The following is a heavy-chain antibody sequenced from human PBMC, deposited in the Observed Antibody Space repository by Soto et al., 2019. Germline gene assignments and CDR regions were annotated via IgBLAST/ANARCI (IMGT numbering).Heavy chain of an antibody. D-gene: IGHD2-15*01. V-gene: IGHV1-69*13. CDR3: ARAELGYCSGGSCYSGFDY. J-gene: IGHJ4*02. Sequence: SVKVSCKASGGTFSSYAISWVRQAPGQGLEWMGGIIPIFGTANYAQKFQGRVTITADESTSTAYMELSSLRSEDTAVYYCARAELGYCSGGSCYSGFDYWGQGTLVTVSS. CDR2: IIPIFGTA. CDR1: GGTFSSYA.